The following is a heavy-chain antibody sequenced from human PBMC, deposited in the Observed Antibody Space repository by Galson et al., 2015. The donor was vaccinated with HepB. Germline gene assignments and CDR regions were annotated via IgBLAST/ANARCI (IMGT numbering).Heavy chain of an antibody. CDR1: GFTFSSYA. D-gene: IGHD3-10*01. V-gene: IGHV3-64D*06. CDR3: VKDQSGSGWGRGGVRYFDY. J-gene: IGHJ4*02. Sequence: SLRLSCAASGFTFSSYAMHWVRQAPGKGLEYVSAISSNGGSTYYADSVKGRFTISRDNSKSTLYLQMSSLRAEDTAVYYCVKDQSGSGWGRGGVRYFDYWGQGTLVTVSS. CDR2: ISSNGGST.